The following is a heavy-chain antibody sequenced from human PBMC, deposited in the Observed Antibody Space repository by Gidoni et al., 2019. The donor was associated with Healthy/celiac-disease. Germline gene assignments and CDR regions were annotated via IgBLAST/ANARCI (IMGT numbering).Heavy chain of an antibody. D-gene: IGHD3-3*01. J-gene: IGHJ6*02. Sequence: DVQLVESGVGLVKPGGSLRLSCAASGFTFSSYSMNWVRQAPGKGLEWVSSMSSSSMYIYYADSVNGRFTSSRDKAKNSLYLQMNSLRAEDTAVYYCARDAQIFGVVIYYYYYGMDVWGQGTTVTVSS. CDR3: ARDAQIFGVVIYYYYYGMDV. CDR1: GFTFSSYS. CDR2: MSSSSMYI. V-gene: IGHV3-21*01.